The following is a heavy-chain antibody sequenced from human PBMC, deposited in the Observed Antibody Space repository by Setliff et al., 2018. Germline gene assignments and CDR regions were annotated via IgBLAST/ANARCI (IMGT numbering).Heavy chain of an antibody. CDR3: AKVDIDYIMTRDNTWQYFFYMDV. D-gene: IGHD5-12*01. Sequence: SETLSLSCSVLGDSLSSGTQYWAWIRQPPGKGLEWIGNINYSGSTYYNPSLKSRVTMSVDASKNQVSLKVTSVTAEDTAVYYCAKVDIDYIMTRDNTWQYFFYMDVWGRGTTVTVSS. CDR2: INYSGST. J-gene: IGHJ6*03. CDR1: GDSLSSGTQY. V-gene: IGHV4-39*01.